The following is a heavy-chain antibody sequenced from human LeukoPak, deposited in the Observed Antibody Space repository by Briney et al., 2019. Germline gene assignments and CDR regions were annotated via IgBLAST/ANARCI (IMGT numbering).Heavy chain of an antibody. Sequence: ASVKVSCKASGYTFTSYDINWVRQATGQGLEWMGWMNPNSGNTGYAQKFQGRVTMTRNTSISTAYMELSSLRSEDTAVYYCARGQGLFGYYYYYGMDVWVQGTTVTVSS. V-gene: IGHV1-8*01. CDR3: ARGQGLFGYYYYYGMDV. CDR2: MNPNSGNT. CDR1: GYTFTSYD. J-gene: IGHJ6*02. D-gene: IGHD3-16*01.